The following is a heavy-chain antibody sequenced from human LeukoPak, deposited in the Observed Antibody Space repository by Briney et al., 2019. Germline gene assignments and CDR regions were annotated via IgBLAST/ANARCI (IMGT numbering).Heavy chain of an antibody. J-gene: IGHJ4*02. D-gene: IGHD3-3*01. CDR3: ASSYDLGPIDY. CDR2: IIPILGIA. CDR1: EATSSSYT. V-gene: IGHV1-69*02. Sequence: VASVKVSCKASEATSSSYTTSWVRQAPGQGLEWMGRIIPILGIANYAQKFQGRVTITADKSTSTAYMELSSLRSEDTAVYYCASSYDLGPIDYWGQGTLVTVSS.